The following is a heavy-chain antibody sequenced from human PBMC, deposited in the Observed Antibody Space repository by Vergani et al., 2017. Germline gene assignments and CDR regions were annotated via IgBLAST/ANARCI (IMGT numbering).Heavy chain of an antibody. J-gene: IGHJ3*02. CDR2: IKQYGSEK. D-gene: IGHD4-17*01. CDR3: ARAPKDYGDYPVAFDI. CDR1: GFTFSSYW. Sequence: EVQLVESGGGLVQPGGSLRLSCAASGFTFSSYWMSWVRQAPGKGLEWVANIKQYGSEKYYVDSVKGRFTISRDNAKNSLYLQMNSLRAEDTAVYYCARAPKDYGDYPVAFDIWGQGTMVTVSS. V-gene: IGHV3-7*01.